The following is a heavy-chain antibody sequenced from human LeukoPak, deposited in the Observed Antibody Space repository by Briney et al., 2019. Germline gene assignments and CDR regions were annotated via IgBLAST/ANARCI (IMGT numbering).Heavy chain of an antibody. CDR3: ARGTGYSSGWCPGD. D-gene: IGHD6-19*01. Sequence: PSETLSLTCAVSGGSISSGGYSWSWIRQPPGKGLEWIGYIYYSGSTNYNPSLKSRVTISVDTSKNQFSLKLSSVTAADTAVYYCARGTGYSSGWCPGDWGQGTLVTVSS. J-gene: IGHJ4*02. CDR2: IYYSGST. CDR1: GGSISSGGYS. V-gene: IGHV4-61*08.